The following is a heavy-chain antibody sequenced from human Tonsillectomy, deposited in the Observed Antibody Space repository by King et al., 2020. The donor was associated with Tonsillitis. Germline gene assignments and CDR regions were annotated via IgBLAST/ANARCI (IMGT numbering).Heavy chain of an antibody. D-gene: IGHD1-26*01. CDR2: IRSKAYGGTT. J-gene: IGHJ5*02. V-gene: IGHV3-49*03. CDR3: TREEWSGSYSP. CDR1: GFTFGDYA. Sequence: VQLVESGGGLVQPGRSLRLSCTASGFTFGDYAMSWFRQAPGKGLEWVGFIRSKAYGGTTEYAASVNGRFTISRDDSKSIAYLQMNSLKTEDTAVYYCTREEWSGSYSPWGQGTLVTVSS.